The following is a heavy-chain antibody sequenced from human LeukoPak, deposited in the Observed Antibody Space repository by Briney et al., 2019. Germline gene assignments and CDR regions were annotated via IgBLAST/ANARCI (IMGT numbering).Heavy chain of an antibody. J-gene: IGHJ4*02. D-gene: IGHD3-10*01. CDR1: GYTFTDYY. CDR2: INPNSGGT. CDR3: ARGRTLWFGELLPFDY. V-gene: IGHV1-2*02. Sequence: ASVTVSCKASGYTFTDYYMHWVRQAPGQGLEWMGWINPNSGGTNYAQKFQGRVTMTRDTSISTAYMELSRLRSDDTAVYYCARGRTLWFGELLPFDYWGQGTLVTVSS.